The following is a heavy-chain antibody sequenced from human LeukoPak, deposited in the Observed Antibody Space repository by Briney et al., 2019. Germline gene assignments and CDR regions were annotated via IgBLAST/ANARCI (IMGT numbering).Heavy chain of an antibody. CDR1: GFTFSSYS. D-gene: IGHD2-2*02. J-gene: IGHJ5*02. Sequence: PGGSLRLSCAASGFTFSSYSMNWVRQAPGKGLEWVSSISSSSSYIYYADSVKGRFTISRDNAKNSLYLQMNSLRAEDTAVYYCARDVPKGRDIVVVPAAIREGNWFDPWGQGTLVTVSS. CDR3: ARDVPKGRDIVVVPAAIREGNWFDP. V-gene: IGHV3-21*01. CDR2: ISSSSSYI.